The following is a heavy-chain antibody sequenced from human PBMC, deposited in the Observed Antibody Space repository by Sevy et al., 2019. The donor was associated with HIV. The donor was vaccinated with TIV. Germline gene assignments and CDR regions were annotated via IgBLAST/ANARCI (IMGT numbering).Heavy chain of an antibody. V-gene: IGHV4-34*01. D-gene: IGHD3-3*01. Sequence: SETLSLTCAVSGGSFSGYSWDWIRRPPGKGLEWIGEVNHSGSTNYNPFLKSRVTISVDTSKNQFSLKLNFVTAADTAVYYCARGGDGVVPSPIIGLGPWTKYWYFDLWGRGTLVTVSS. CDR3: ARGGDGVVPSPIIGLGPWTKYWYFDL. CDR2: VNHSGST. J-gene: IGHJ2*01. CDR1: GGSFSGYS.